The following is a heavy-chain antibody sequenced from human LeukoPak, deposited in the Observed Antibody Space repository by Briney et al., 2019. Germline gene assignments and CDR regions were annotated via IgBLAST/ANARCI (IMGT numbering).Heavy chain of an antibody. Sequence: NPSETLSLTCSVSGGSISIYYWTWVRQIPGKGLEWIGYIYYTGTTNYNPLFESRATISVDTYNNQFSLKLTSVTAADTAVYFCARGEDFERYYLAYWGQGTLVTVSS. CDR2: IYYTGTT. D-gene: IGHD3-9*01. V-gene: IGHV4-59*01. CDR1: GGSISIYY. J-gene: IGHJ4*02. CDR3: ARGEDFERYYLAY.